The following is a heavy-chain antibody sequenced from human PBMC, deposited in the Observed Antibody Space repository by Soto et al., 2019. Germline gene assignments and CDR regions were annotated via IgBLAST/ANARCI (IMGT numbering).Heavy chain of an antibody. J-gene: IGHJ4*02. V-gene: IGHV1-69*04. CDR1: GGTFSSYT. Sequence: ASVKVSCKASGGTFSSYTISWVRQAPGQGLEWMGRIIPILGIANYAQKFQGRVTITADKSTSTAYMELSSLRSEDTAVYYCARDLIVSIFGVVTLSYWGQGTLVTVSS. CDR3: ARDLIVSIFGVVTLSY. CDR2: IIPILGIA. D-gene: IGHD3-3*01.